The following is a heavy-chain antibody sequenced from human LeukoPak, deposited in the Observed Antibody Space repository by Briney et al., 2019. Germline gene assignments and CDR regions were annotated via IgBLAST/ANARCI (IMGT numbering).Heavy chain of an antibody. CDR1: GGSISSSNW. CDR3: ARVIDPSGCSRDPERGCYYYGMDV. Sequence: SETLSLTCAVSGGSISSSNWWSWVRQPPGKGLEWIGEIFHSGSTNYNPSLKSRVTISVDTPKNQFSLKLSSVTAADTAVYYCARVIDPSGCSRDPERGCYYYGMDVWGQGTTVTVSS. CDR2: IFHSGST. J-gene: IGHJ6*02. D-gene: IGHD2-8*01. V-gene: IGHV4-4*02.